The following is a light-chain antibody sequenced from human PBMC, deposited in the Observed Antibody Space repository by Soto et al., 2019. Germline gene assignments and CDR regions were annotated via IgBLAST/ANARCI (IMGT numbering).Light chain of an antibody. CDR2: RAY. Sequence: DIQMTQSPSTLSASVGDRVTITCRASQDIGTWLAWYQQKTEKAPKVLIYRAYHLECGVPSRFSASGSGTEFSLTINSLQADDFATYYCQQYHIYSWTFGQGTKVDIK. CDR3: QQYHIYSWT. CDR1: QDIGTW. V-gene: IGKV1-5*03. J-gene: IGKJ1*01.